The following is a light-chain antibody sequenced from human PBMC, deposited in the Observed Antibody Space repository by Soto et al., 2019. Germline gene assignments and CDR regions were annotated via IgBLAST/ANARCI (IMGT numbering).Light chain of an antibody. J-gene: IGLJ1*01. V-gene: IGLV7-43*01. CDR2: STS. CDR1: TGAVTSGYC. Sequence: QAVVTQEPSVTVSPGGTVTLTCSSSTGAVTSGYCPNWFQQKPGQAPRARIYSTSNKHSWTPARFSGSLLGGKAALTLSGVQPEDEAEYYCLLFYGGAFFFGTGTKLTVL. CDR3: LLFYGGAFF.